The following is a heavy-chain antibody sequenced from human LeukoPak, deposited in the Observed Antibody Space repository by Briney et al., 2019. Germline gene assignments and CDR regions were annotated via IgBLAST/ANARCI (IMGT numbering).Heavy chain of an antibody. D-gene: IGHD3-22*01. J-gene: IGHJ4*02. CDR1: GGSISSYY. V-gene: IGHV4-59*01. CDR3: ARGGSGYYPFDY. Sequence: SETLSPTCTVSGGSISSYYWSWIRQPPGKGLEWIGYIYYSGSTNYNPSLKSRVTISVDTSKNQFSLKLSSVTAADTAVYYCARGGSGYYPFDYWGQGTLVTVSS. CDR2: IYYSGST.